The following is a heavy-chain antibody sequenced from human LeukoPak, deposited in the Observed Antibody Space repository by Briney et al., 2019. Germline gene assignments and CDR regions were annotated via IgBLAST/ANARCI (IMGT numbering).Heavy chain of an antibody. V-gene: IGHV3-7*01. D-gene: IGHD2-8*01. CDR1: GFTFSSYW. CDR3: ATRYCTISACRASSYKSFDV. CDR2: IKEDGGEG. J-gene: IGHJ6*04. Sequence: PGGSLGLSCAASGFTFSSYWMTWVRQAPGKGLEWVANIKEDGGEGYYVDSVKGRFTVSRDNAKNSLYLQLTSLRAEDTAVYYCATRYCTISACRASSYKSFDVWGKGTTVTVSS.